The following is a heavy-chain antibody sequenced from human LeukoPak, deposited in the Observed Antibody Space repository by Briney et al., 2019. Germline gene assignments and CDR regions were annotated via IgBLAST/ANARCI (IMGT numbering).Heavy chain of an antibody. D-gene: IGHD6-13*01. CDR1: GFTFSSYS. J-gene: IGHJ4*02. V-gene: IGHV3-48*04. Sequence: PGGSLRLSCAASGFTFSSYSMNWVRQAPGKGLEWVSYISSSSSTIYYADSVKGRFTISRDNAKNSLYLQMNSLRAEDTAVYYCAMSSSWTLSRVFDYWGQGTLVTVSS. CDR2: ISSSSSTI. CDR3: AMSSSWTLSRVFDY.